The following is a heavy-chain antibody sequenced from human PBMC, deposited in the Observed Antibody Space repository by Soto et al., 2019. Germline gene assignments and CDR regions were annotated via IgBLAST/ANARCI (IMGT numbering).Heavy chain of an antibody. Sequence: SETLSLTCTVSSGSITGYFWSWIRQPPGRGLEWIGYIYYAGDTLYTPSLQSRVTISVDTPKNQFSLKLSSVTAADTAMYYCARGVVRFPYYYYGMDVWGQGTTVTVSS. J-gene: IGHJ6*02. CDR3: ARGVVRFPYYYYGMDV. D-gene: IGHD3-3*01. CDR1: SGSITGYF. V-gene: IGHV4-59*01. CDR2: IYYAGDT.